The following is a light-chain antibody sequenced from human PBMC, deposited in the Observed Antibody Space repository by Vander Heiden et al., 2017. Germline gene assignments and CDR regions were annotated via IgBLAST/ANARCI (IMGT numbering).Light chain of an antibody. CDR1: N. V-gene: IGKV3-15*01. CDR3: QQYNNWPL. J-gene: IGKJ4*02. Sequence: EIVMTQSPATLSVSPGERATLSCRASNLAWYQQKPGQPPRLLIYGASTRATGIPARFSGSGSGTEFTLTISSLQSEDFAVYYCQQYNNWPLFGGGTKVEIK. CDR2: GAS.